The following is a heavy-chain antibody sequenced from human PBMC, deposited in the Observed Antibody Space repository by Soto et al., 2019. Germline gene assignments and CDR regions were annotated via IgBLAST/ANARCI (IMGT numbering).Heavy chain of an antibody. CDR3: ARGLTIFGVVILDY. CDR1: GGSFSGYY. D-gene: IGHD3-3*01. Sequence: SETLSLTCAVYGGSFSGYYWSWIRQPPGKGLEWIGEINHSGSTNYNPSLKSRVTISVDTSKNQFSLKLSSVTAADTAVYYCARGLTIFGVVILDYWGQGTLVTVSS. J-gene: IGHJ4*02. CDR2: INHSGST. V-gene: IGHV4-34*01.